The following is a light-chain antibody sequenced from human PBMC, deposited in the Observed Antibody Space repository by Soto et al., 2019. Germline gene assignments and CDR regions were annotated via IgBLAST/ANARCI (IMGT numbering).Light chain of an antibody. CDR2: GAS. CDR1: TSVGRN. V-gene: IGKV3-20*01. J-gene: IGKJ5*01. CDR3: QQYGSSPTIT. Sequence: EIVMTQSPATLSVSPGERATLSCRASTSVGRNLAWYQQKPGQAPRLLTYGASSRATGIPDRFSGSGSGTDFTLTISRLEPEDFAVYYCQQYGSSPTITFGQGTRLEIK.